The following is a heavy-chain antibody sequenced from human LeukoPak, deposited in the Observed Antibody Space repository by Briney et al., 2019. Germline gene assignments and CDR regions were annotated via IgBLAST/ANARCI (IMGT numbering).Heavy chain of an antibody. CDR3: AAASYYGDSLRFDY. Sequence: ASVKVSCKASGFTFTSSAVQWVRQARGQRLEWIGWIVVGSGNTNYAKKFKERVTITRDMSTSTAYMELSSLRSEDTAVYYCAAASYYGDSLRFDYWGQGTLVTVSS. D-gene: IGHD4-17*01. CDR2: IVVGSGNT. V-gene: IGHV1-58*01. J-gene: IGHJ4*02. CDR1: GFTFTSSA.